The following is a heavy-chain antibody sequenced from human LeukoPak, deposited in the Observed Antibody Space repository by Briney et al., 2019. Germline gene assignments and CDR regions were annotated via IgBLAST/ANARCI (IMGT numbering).Heavy chain of an antibody. CDR1: ANTLTGHY. J-gene: IGHJ4*02. CDR2: INPNTGGT. V-gene: IGHV1-2*02. CDR3: ARGQKVGVSTDMFY. Sequence: ASVKVSCKASANTLTGHYMHWVRQAPGQGLEWMGWINPNTGGTNSAQTFQGRVTMTTDTSISTAYMELSSLRSNDTAVYYCARGQKVGVSTDMFYWGQGTLVTVSS. D-gene: IGHD1-26*01.